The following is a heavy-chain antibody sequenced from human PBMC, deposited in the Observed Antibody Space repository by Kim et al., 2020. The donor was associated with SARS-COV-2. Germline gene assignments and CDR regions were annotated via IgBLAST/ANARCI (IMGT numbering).Heavy chain of an antibody. CDR1: GFTVYTNH. Sequence: GGSLRLSCAASGFTVYTNHVSWVRQAPGQGLEWVSDISFDGGAYYTDSVEGRFTISSDNAQNTVYLLMDRLWSDDAAVDYCGRAPPGYGGFDCWGQGTLV. V-gene: IGHV3-53*05. J-gene: IGHJ4*02. CDR2: ISFDGGA. D-gene: IGHD4-17*01. CDR3: GRAPPGYGGFDC.